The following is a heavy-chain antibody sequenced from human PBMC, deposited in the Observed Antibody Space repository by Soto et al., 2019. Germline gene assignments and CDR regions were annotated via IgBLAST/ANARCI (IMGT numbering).Heavy chain of an antibody. D-gene: IGHD2-8*01. CDR3: ARDGVDIVLMVYAADFDY. V-gene: IGHV1-18*04. J-gene: IGHJ4*02. Sequence: ASVKVPCKASGYTFTSYGISWVRQAPGQGLEWMGWISAYNGNTNYAQKLQGRVTMTTDTSTSTAYMELRSLRSDDTAVYYCARDGVDIVLMVYAADFDYWGQGTLVTVSS. CDR1: GYTFTSYG. CDR2: ISAYNGNT.